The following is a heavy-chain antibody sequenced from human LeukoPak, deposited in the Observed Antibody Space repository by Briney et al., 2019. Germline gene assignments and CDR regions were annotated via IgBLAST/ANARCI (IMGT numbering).Heavy chain of an antibody. D-gene: IGHD3-16*01. V-gene: IGHV7-4-1*02. CDR2: INMYTANP. CDR3: ARHDNDDDFDY. CDR1: GYTFTRYA. J-gene: IGHJ4*02. Sequence: GASVKVSCKASGYTFTRYAINWLRQAPGQGLEWMGWINMYTANPAYAQGFTERFVFSLDTSVTTAYLLISNLKTEDTAVYYCARHDNDDDFDYWGQGTLVTVSS.